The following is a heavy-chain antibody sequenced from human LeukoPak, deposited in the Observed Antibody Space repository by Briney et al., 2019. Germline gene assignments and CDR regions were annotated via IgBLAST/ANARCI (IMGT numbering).Heavy chain of an antibody. Sequence: GESLKISCKGSGYSFTNYWIGWVRQMPGKGLEWMGIIYPGDSDTGYSPSFQGQVTISADKSISTTYLQWSSLKASDTAMYYCARRGDGARKAFDIWGQGTMVTVSS. D-gene: IGHD4/OR15-4a*01. CDR1: GYSFTNYW. V-gene: IGHV5-51*01. CDR2: IYPGDSDT. CDR3: ARRGDGARKAFDI. J-gene: IGHJ3*02.